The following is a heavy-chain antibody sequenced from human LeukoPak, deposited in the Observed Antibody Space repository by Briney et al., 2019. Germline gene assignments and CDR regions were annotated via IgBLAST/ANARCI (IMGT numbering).Heavy chain of an antibody. D-gene: IGHD5-24*01. J-gene: IGHJ4*02. V-gene: IGHV3-9*01. CDR2: ISWNSGSI. CDR3: AKGDRRDGSLDY. Sequence: GGSLRLSCAASGFTFDDYAMHWVRQAPGKGLEWVSGISWNSGSIGYADSVKGRFTISRDNAKNSLYLQMNSLRAEDTALYYCAKGDRRDGSLDYWGQGTLVTVSS. CDR1: GFTFDDYA.